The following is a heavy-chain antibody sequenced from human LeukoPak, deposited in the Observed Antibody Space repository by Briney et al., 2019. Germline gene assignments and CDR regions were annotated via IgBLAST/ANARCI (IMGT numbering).Heavy chain of an antibody. J-gene: IGHJ5*02. CDR1: GYTFTGYY. Sequence: ASVKVSCKASGYTFTGYYMHWVRQAPGQGLEWMGRINPNSGGTNYAQKFQGRVTMTRDTSISTAYMQLSRLRSDETAVYYCARDRGAMANNWFDPWGQGTLVTVSS. V-gene: IGHV1-2*06. CDR2: INPNSGGT. CDR3: ARDRGAMANNWFDP. D-gene: IGHD5-18*01.